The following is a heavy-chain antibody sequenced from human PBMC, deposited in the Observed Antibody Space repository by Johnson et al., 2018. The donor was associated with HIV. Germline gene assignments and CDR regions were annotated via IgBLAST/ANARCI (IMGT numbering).Heavy chain of an antibody. Sequence: VQLVESGGGLVQPGGSLRLSCAASGFTVSSNYMSWVRQAPGKGLEWVSVIYSGGNTYYADSVKGRFTISRDNSKNTLYLQRNSLRAEDTAVYYCARDRGGGSYHDAFDIWGQGTMVTVSS. D-gene: IGHD1-26*01. CDR3: ARDRGGGSYHDAFDI. CDR1: GFTVSSNY. V-gene: IGHV3-66*01. J-gene: IGHJ3*02. CDR2: IYSGGNT.